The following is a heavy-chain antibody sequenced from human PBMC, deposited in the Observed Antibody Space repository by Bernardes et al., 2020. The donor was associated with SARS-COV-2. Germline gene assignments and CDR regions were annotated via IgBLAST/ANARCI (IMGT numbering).Heavy chain of an antibody. CDR1: GFTFSSYE. Sequence: GSLRLSCAASGFTFSSYEMNWVRQAPGKGLEWVSYISSSGSTIYYADSVKGRFTISRDNAKNSLYLQMNSLRAEDTAVYYCARDHDSSGYYYYGMDVWGQGTTVTVSS. D-gene: IGHD3-22*01. V-gene: IGHV3-48*03. J-gene: IGHJ6*02. CDR2: ISSSGSTI. CDR3: ARDHDSSGYYYYGMDV.